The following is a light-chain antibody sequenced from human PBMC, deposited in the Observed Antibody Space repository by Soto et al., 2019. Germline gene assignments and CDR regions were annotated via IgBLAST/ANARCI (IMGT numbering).Light chain of an antibody. CDR3: ATWDSSLSAAG. CDR1: SSNIGNNY. J-gene: IGLJ1*01. V-gene: IGLV1-51*01. Sequence: QSVLTQPPSVSATPGQKVTMSSSGSSSNIGNNYVSWYRHLPGTAPKLLIYDNDKRPSGIPDRFSGSKSGTSATLGITGLQTGDEADYYCATWDSSLSAAGFGPGTKLTVL. CDR2: DND.